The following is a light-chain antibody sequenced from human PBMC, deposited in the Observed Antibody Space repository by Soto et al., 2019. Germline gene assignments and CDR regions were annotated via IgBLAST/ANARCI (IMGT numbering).Light chain of an antibody. V-gene: IGKV3-20*01. CDR2: GAS. Sequence: EIVLTQSPGTVSLSPGERATLSCRASQSVSSSYLAWYQQKPGQAPRLLIYGASSRATGIPDRFSGSGSGTDFTLTISRLEPEDFATYYCQQANSFPLTFGGGTKVDIK. J-gene: IGKJ4*01. CDR1: QSVSSSY. CDR3: QQANSFPLT.